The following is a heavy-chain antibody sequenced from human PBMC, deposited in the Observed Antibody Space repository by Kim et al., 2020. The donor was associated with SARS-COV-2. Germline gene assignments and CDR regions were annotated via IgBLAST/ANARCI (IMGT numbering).Heavy chain of an antibody. J-gene: IGHJ4*02. CDR3: AKDHPSSGWPTFDS. V-gene: IGHV3-23*05. CDR2: VNNNNNP. CDR1: GFTFSRRA. Sequence: GGSLRLSCAASGFTFSRRAMSWVRQVPGKGLEWIASVNNNNNPYYADSVKGRFTVSRDITKDTLYLQMNSLRADDTAIYYCAKDHPSSGWPTFDSWGQGPLVAVSS. D-gene: IGHD6-19*01.